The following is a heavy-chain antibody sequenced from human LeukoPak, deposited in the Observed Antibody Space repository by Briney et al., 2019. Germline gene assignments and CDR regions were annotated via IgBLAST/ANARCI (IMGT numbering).Heavy chain of an antibody. D-gene: IGHD2-21*02. Sequence: GGSLRLSCAASGFTFTTAWMTWVHQAPGKGLEWVGRILSKAGGETTDYAAPVKGTFTISRDDSKSLVFLQMNNLKTEDTAVYYCTVHLTASSLGHWGQGTLVTVSS. V-gene: IGHV3-15*01. CDR2: ILSKAGGETT. J-gene: IGHJ4*02. CDR3: TVHLTASSLGH. CDR1: GFTFTTAW.